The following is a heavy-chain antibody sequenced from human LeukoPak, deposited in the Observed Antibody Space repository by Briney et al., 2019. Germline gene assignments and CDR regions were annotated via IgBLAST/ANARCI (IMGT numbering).Heavy chain of an antibody. Sequence: GSLRLSCAASGLTFSSYAMHWVRQAPGKGLEWVAVLSYDGSNKYYADSVKGRFTISSDNAKNSLYLQMNSLRVDDTAVYYCARWARYCSSGSCYSWFDPWGQGTLVTVSS. CDR2: LSYDGSNK. D-gene: IGHD2-15*01. CDR1: GLTFSSYA. CDR3: ARWARYCSSGSCYSWFDP. J-gene: IGHJ5*02. V-gene: IGHV3-30-3*01.